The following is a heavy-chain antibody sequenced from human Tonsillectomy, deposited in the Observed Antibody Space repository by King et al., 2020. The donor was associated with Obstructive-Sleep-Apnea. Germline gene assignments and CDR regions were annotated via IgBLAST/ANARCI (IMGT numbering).Heavy chain of an antibody. Sequence: VQLVESGGGVVQPGRSLRLSCAASGFIFSSYAMHWVRQAPGKGLEWVAVISYDGSNKYFADSGKGRFTIPRDNSKNTLYLQLNSLRAEDTAIYYCARDRRHFDYWGQGTLVTVSS. CDR3: ARDRRHFDY. CDR2: ISYDGSNK. CDR1: GFIFSSYA. V-gene: IGHV3-30-3*01. J-gene: IGHJ4*02.